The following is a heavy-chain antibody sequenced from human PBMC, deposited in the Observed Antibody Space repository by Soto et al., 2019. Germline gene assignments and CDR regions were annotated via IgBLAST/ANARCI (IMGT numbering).Heavy chain of an antibody. CDR2: IDAGNGNT. Sequence: QVQLVQSGAEVKKSGASVKVSCKASGYTFTRYFMHWVRQAPGQRLEWMGWIDAGNGNTVYLQKFQGRVTITRDTSASTVYMELSSLRSEDTAVYYCARDNSGWSDYWGQGTLVTVSS. V-gene: IGHV1-3*01. D-gene: IGHD6-19*01. J-gene: IGHJ4*02. CDR1: GYTFTRYF. CDR3: ARDNSGWSDY.